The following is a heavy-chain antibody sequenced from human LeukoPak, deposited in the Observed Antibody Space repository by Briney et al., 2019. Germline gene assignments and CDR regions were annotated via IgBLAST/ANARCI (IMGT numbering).Heavy chain of an antibody. Sequence: GGSLRLSCAASGFTFSDYYMSWIRQAPGKGLEWVSYISSSGSTIHYADSVKGRFTISRDNAKNSLYLQMNSLRAEDTAVYYCARDGDYYGSGSYYKMAYNWFDPWGQGTLVTVSS. CDR3: ARDGDYYGSGSYYKMAYNWFDP. V-gene: IGHV3-11*01. CDR1: GFTFSDYY. D-gene: IGHD3-10*01. CDR2: ISSSGSTI. J-gene: IGHJ5*02.